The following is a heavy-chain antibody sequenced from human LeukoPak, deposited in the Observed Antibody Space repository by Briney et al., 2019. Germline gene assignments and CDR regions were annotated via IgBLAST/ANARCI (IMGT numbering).Heavy chain of an antibody. J-gene: IGHJ6*02. D-gene: IGHD5-18*01. CDR1: GFTFSSYE. CDR3: ARDPDTAMVTFYYYGMDV. Sequence: GGSLRLSCAASGFTFSSYEMNWVRHAPGKGLEWVSYISSSGSTIYYADSVKGRFTISRDNAKNSLYLQMNSLRAEDTAVYYCARDPDTAMVTFYYYGMDVWGQGTTVTVSS. V-gene: IGHV3-48*03. CDR2: ISSSGSTI.